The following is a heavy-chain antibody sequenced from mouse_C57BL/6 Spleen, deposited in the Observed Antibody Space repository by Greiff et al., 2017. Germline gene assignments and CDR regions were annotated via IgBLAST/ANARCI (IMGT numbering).Heavy chain of an antibody. CDR1: GYTFTSYW. V-gene: IGHV1-61*01. D-gene: IGHD1-1*01. CDR3: ARDGNDYAMDY. CDR2: IYPSDSET. J-gene: IGHJ4*01. Sequence: QVQLQQPGAELVRPGSSVKLSCKASGYTFTSYWMDWVKQRPGQGLEWIGNIYPSDSETHYNQKFKDKATLTVDKSSSTAYMQLSSLTSEDSAVYYCARDGNDYAMDYWGQGTSVTVSS.